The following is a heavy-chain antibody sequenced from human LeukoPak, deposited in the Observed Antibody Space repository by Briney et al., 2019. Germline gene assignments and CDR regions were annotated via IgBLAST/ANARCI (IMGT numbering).Heavy chain of an antibody. J-gene: IGHJ6*03. CDR1: GFTFDDYA. D-gene: IGHD2-15*01. Sequence: GGSLRLSCAASGFTFDDYAMHWVRQAPGKGLEWVSLISWDGGSTYYADSVKGRFTISRDNSKNSLYLQMNSLRAEDTALYYCAKDMVEDLYYYMDVWGKGTTVTVSS. CDR3: AKDMVEDLYYYMDV. V-gene: IGHV3-43D*03. CDR2: ISWDGGST.